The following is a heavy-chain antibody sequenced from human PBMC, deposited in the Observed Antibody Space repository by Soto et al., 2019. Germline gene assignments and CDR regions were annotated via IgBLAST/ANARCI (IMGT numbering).Heavy chain of an antibody. CDR3: ARFSTPLSPRYYYYYMDV. CDR1: GFTFSSYS. CDR2: ISSSSSYI. Sequence: GGSLRLSCAASGFTFSSYSMNWVRQAPGKGLEWVSSISSSSSYIYYADSVKGRFTISRDNAKNSLYLQMNSLRAEDTAVYYCARFSTPLSPRYYYYYMDVWGKGTTVTVSS. V-gene: IGHV3-21*01. J-gene: IGHJ6*03.